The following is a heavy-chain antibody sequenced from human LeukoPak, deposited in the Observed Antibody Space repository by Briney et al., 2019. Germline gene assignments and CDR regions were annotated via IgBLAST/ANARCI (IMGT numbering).Heavy chain of an antibody. CDR3: ARPIIGYGGNSAFDY. Sequence: GESLKISCKGSGYSFTSYWIGWVRPMPGKGLEWMGIIYPGDSDTRYSPSFQGQVTISADKSISTAHLQWSSLKASDTAMYYCARPIIGYGGNSAFDYWGQGTLVTVSS. J-gene: IGHJ4*02. V-gene: IGHV5-51*01. CDR2: IYPGDSDT. D-gene: IGHD4-23*01. CDR1: GYSFTSYW.